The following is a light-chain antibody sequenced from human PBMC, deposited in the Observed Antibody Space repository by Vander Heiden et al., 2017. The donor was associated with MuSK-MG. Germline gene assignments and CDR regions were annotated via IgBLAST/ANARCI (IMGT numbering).Light chain of an antibody. J-gene: IGKJ1*01. V-gene: IGKV1-5*01. CDR1: QSISSW. Sequence: DIQMTQSPSTLSASVGDRVTITCRASQSISSWLAWYQQKPGKAPKLLIYDASSLESGVPSRFSGSGSGTEFTLTISSLQPDDFATYYCQHENSPTWTFGQGTKVEIK. CDR3: QHENSPTWT. CDR2: DAS.